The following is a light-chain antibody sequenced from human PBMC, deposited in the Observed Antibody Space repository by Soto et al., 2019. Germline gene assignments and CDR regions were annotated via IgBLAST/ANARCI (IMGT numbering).Light chain of an antibody. Sequence: DIQMTQSPSYLSASVGDRVTITCRASQSINSYLNWYQQKPGRAPKLLIFAASSLQRGVPSRFSGSGSGTDFTLTISSLQPEDFATYYCQQSNITPLTFGPGTKVDIK. J-gene: IGKJ3*01. CDR2: AAS. CDR1: QSINSY. CDR3: QQSNITPLT. V-gene: IGKV1-39*01.